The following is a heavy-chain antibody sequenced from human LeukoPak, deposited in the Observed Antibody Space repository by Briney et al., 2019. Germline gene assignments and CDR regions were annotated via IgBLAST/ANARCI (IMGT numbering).Heavy chain of an antibody. CDR2: INTNTGNP. V-gene: IGHV7-4-1*02. J-gene: IGHJ4*02. Sequence: GASVKVSCKASGYTFTSYAMNWVRQAPGQGLEWMGRINTNTGNPTYAQGFTGRFVFSLDTSVSTAYLQISSLKAEDTAVYYCARDGDSGYDCLFDYWGQGTLVTVSS. CDR3: ARDGDSGYDCLFDY. D-gene: IGHD5-12*01. CDR1: GYTFTSYA.